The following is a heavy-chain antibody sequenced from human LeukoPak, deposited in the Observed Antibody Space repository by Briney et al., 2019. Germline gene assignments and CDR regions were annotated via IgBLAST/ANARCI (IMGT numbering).Heavy chain of an antibody. CDR1: GGSFSGYY. CDR3: ARRAVIAVAGTNWFDP. D-gene: IGHD6-19*01. V-gene: IGHV4-34*01. CDR2: VNHSGST. Sequence: SETLSLTCAVYGGSFSGYYWSWIRQPPGKGLEWIGEVNHSGSTNYNPSLKSRVTISVDTSKNQFSLKLSSVTAADTAVYYCARRAVIAVAGTNWFDPWSQGTLVTVSS. J-gene: IGHJ5*02.